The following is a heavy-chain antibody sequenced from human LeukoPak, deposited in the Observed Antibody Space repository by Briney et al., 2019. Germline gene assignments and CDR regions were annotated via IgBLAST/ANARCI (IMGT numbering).Heavy chain of an antibody. V-gene: IGHV3-30-3*01. Sequence: GGSLRLSCAASGFTFSSYAMHWVRQAPGKGLEWVAVISYDGSNKYYADSVKGRFTISRDNSKNTLYLQMNSLRAEDTAVYYCAKDIFYGDYSEDYWGQGTLVTVSS. J-gene: IGHJ4*02. D-gene: IGHD4-17*01. CDR3: AKDIFYGDYSEDY. CDR1: GFTFSSYA. CDR2: ISYDGSNK.